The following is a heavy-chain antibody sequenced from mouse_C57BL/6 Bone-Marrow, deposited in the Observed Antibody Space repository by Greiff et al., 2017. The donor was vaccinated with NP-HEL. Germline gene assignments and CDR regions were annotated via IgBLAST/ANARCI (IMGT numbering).Heavy chain of an antibody. J-gene: IGHJ4*01. Sequence: VQLQQSGPGLAKPSQTLSLTCSVTGYSITSDYWNWIRKFPGNKLEYMGYISYSGSTYYTPSLKSRISITRDTSKNQYYLQLNSVTTEDTATYYCARSPLWLRRNYYAMDYWGQGTSVTVSS. V-gene: IGHV3-8*01. CDR3: ARSPLWLRRNYYAMDY. CDR2: ISYSGST. CDR1: GYSITSDY. D-gene: IGHD2-2*01.